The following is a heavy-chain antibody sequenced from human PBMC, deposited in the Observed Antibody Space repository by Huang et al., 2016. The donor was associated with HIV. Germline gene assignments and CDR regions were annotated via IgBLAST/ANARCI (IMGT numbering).Heavy chain of an antibody. CDR3: ASGFSYGYFDY. CDR1: GFTFSDYY. V-gene: IGHV3-11*04. Sequence: AASGFTFSDYYMSWIRQAPGKGLEWVSYITGSGRTIYYADSVKVRFTISRDNAKSSLYLQMNSLRAEDTAVYYCASGFSYGYFDYWGQGTLVTVSS. D-gene: IGHD5-18*01. CDR2: ITGSGRTI. J-gene: IGHJ4*02.